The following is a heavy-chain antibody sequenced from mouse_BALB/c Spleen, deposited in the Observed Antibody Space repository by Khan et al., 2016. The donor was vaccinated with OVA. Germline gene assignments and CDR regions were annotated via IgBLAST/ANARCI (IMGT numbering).Heavy chain of an antibody. D-gene: IGHD2-2*01. CDR2: ISTGGHYT. CDR3: ARSLVDYHAMDY. CDR1: GFTFSSYA. J-gene: IGHJ4*01. Sequence: VQLKESGGGLVKPGGSLKLSCSASGFTFSSYAMSWVRQTPEKRLECVATISTGGHYTFYPASVKGRFTISRANAKNTLYLQMSSLRSEDTAMYYCARSLVDYHAMDYWGQGTSVTVSS. V-gene: IGHV5-9-3*01.